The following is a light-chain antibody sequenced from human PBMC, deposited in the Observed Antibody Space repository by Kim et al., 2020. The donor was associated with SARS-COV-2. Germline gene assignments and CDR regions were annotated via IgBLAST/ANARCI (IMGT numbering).Light chain of an antibody. J-gene: IGKJ2*01. CDR1: RSVGGSY. CDR3: QQYGSSPPYT. V-gene: IGKV3-20*01. CDR2: GAS. Sequence: PGERATLPCRARRSVGGSYLAWDQQKPGQPPRLLIYGASSRATGIPDRFSGSGSGTDFTLTISRLEPEDFAVYYCQQYGSSPPYTFGQGNKLEI.